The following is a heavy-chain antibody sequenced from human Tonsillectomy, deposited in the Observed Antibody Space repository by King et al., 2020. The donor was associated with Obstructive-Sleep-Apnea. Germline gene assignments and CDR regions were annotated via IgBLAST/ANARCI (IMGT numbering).Heavy chain of an antibody. Sequence: VQLVESGGGLVQPGRSLRLSCTASGFTFGDYAMSWFRQAPGKGLEWVGDITSKLYGGTTEYAASVKGRFTISRDDSKNIAYLQMNSLRTEDTAVYYCARDGPYYDNSGWVFDYWGQGTLVTVSS. CDR2: ITSKLYGGTT. V-gene: IGHV3-49*03. CDR1: GFTFGDYA. D-gene: IGHD3-22*01. J-gene: IGHJ4*02. CDR3: ARDGPYYDNSGWVFDY.